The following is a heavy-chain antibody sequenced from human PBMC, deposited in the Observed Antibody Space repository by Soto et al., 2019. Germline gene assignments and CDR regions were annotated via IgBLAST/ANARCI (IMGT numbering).Heavy chain of an antibody. J-gene: IGHJ6*02. V-gene: IGHV3-74*01. CDR1: GFTFSSYW. CDR2: INSVGSTT. D-gene: IGHD1-26*01. CDR3: AKDLVGATKPYYYYYGTDV. Sequence: GGSLRLSCAASGFTFSSYWMHWVRQAPGKGLVWVSRINSVGSTTSYADSVKGRFTISRDNAKNTLYLQTNSLRAEDTAVYYCAKDLVGATKPYYYYYGTDVWGQGTTVTV.